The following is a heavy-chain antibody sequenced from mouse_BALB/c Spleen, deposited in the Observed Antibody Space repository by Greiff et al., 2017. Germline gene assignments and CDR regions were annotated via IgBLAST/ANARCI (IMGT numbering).Heavy chain of an antibody. J-gene: IGHJ4*01. CDR3: ARYYRYEPHYAMDY. CDR1: GYTFTSYW. Sequence: QVQLQQSGAELAKPGASVKMSCKASGYTFTSYWMHWVKQRPGQGLEWIGYINPSTGYTEYNQKFKDKATLTADKSSSTAYMQLSSLTSEDSAVYYCARYYRYEPHYAMDYWGQGTSVTVSS. V-gene: IGHV1-7*01. D-gene: IGHD2-14*01. CDR2: INPSTGYT.